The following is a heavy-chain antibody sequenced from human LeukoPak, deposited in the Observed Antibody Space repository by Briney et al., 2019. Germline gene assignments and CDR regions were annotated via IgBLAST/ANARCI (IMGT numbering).Heavy chain of an antibody. CDR2: ISAYNGNT. CDR1: GGTFSSYA. Sequence: ASVKVSCKASGGTFSSYAISWVRQVPGQGLEWMGWISAYNGNTNYAQKLQGRVTMTTDTPTSTAYMELRSLRSDDTAVYYCARGGSSPNYWYFDLWGRGTLVTVSS. CDR3: ARGGSSPNYWYFDL. J-gene: IGHJ2*01. V-gene: IGHV1-18*01. D-gene: IGHD1-26*01.